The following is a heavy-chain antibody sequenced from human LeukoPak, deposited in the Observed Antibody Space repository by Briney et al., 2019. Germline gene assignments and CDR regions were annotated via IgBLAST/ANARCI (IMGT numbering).Heavy chain of an antibody. V-gene: IGHV4-61*05. Sequence: PSETLSLTCTVSGGSISSSSYYWGWIRQPPGKGLEWIGYIHYSGSTNSNPSLKSRVTISVDTSKNQFSLKLSSVTAADTAVYYCARRRGSGSHMYAFDIWGQGTMVTVSS. CDR3: ARRRGSGSHMYAFDI. CDR1: GGSISSSSYY. CDR2: IHYSGST. J-gene: IGHJ3*02. D-gene: IGHD1-26*01.